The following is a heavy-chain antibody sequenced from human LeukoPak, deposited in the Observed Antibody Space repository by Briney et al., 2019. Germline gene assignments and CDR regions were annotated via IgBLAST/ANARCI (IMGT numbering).Heavy chain of an antibody. J-gene: IGHJ4*02. CDR1: GGSISSSSCY. Sequence: SETLSLTCTVSGGSISSSSCYWGWIRQPPGKGLEWIGSIYYSGITYYNPSLKSRVTISVDTSKNQFSLKLSSVTAADTAVYYCARHRPATPFDYWGQGTLVTVSS. CDR2: IYYSGIT. V-gene: IGHV4-39*01. CDR3: ARHRPATPFDY.